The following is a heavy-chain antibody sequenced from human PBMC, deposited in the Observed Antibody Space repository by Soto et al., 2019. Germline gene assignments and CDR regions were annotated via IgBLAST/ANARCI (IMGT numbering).Heavy chain of an antibody. J-gene: IGHJ6*03. CDR1: GFTFSSYA. CDR3: ARSSFPTVNYYYYYMDV. D-gene: IGHD4-17*01. Sequence: GGSLRLSCAASGFTFSSYAMSWVRQAPGKGLEWVSAISGSGGSTYYADSVKGRFTISRDNSKNTLYLQMNSLRAEDTAVYYCARSSFPTVNYYYYYMDVWGKGTTVTVSS. V-gene: IGHV3-23*01. CDR2: ISGSGGST.